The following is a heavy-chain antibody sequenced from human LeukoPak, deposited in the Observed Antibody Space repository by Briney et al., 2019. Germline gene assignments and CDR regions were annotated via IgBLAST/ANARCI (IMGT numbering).Heavy chain of an antibody. CDR2: ISYDGSDK. Sequence: PGGSLRLSCAASGFTFSSYAMHWVRQAPGKGLEWVAVISYDGSDKYYADSVKGRFTISRDNSKNTLYLQMNSLRAEDTAVYYCASLYCGGDCYRHRRTNYYYYYGMDVWGQGTTVTVSS. D-gene: IGHD2-21*02. CDR1: GFTFSSYA. J-gene: IGHJ6*02. CDR3: ASLYCGGDCYRHRRTNYYYYYGMDV. V-gene: IGHV3-30-3*01.